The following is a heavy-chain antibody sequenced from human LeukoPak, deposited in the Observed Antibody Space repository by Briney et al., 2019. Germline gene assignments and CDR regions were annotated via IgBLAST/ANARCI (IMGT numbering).Heavy chain of an antibody. Sequence: AAVKVSCKSSGYTFNGYYMHWVRQAPGQGLEWMGIINPSGGSTSYAQKFQGRVTMTRDMSTSTVYMELSSLRSEDTAVYYCARGVTTDPYYFDYWGQGTLVTVSS. CDR2: INPSGGST. CDR1: GYTFNGYY. CDR3: ARGVTTDPYYFDY. J-gene: IGHJ4*02. D-gene: IGHD4-11*01. V-gene: IGHV1-46*02.